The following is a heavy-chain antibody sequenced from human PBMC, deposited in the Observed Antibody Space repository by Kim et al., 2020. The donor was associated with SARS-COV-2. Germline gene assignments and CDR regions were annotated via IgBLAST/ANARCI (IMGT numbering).Heavy chain of an antibody. V-gene: IGHV3-33*01. J-gene: IGHJ4*02. Sequence: GGSLRLSCAASGFTFSSYGMHWVRQAPGKGLEWVAGIWYDGSNKYYADSGKGRFTISSDNSKNTLYLQMNSLRAEATAVYYCARDGVFGQGAYFDYWGQGTLVTVSS. D-gene: IGHD3-16*01. CDR1: GFTFSSYG. CDR2: IWYDGSNK. CDR3: ARDGVFGQGAYFDY.